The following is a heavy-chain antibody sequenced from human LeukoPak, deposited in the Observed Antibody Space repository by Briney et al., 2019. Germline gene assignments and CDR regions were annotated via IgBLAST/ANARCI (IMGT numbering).Heavy chain of an antibody. D-gene: IGHD2-2*01. CDR2: INPNSGAT. Sequence: ASVKVSCKASAYTFSGYYMHWVRQAPGQGLEWMGWINPNSGATNYAEEFQGRVTLTRDTSFITSYMELSSLRSDDTAVYYCARVFGSTYYFDFWGQGTLVTVSS. CDR3: ARVFGSTYYFDF. V-gene: IGHV1-2*02. CDR1: AYTFSGYY. J-gene: IGHJ4*02.